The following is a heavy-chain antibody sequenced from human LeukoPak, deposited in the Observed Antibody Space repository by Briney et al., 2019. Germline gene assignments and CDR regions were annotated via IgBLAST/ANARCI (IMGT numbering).Heavy chain of an antibody. CDR2: ISSSRSYT. V-gene: IGHV3-11*03. J-gene: IGHJ4*02. CDR1: GFTFSDYY. D-gene: IGHD3-22*01. CDR3: ARIRYYYDSSGYYYPYYFDY. Sequence: GGSLRLSCAASGFTFSDYYMSWIRQAPGEGLEWVSYISSSRSYTNYADSVKGRFTISRDNAKNSLYLQMNSLRAEDTAVYYCARIRYYYDSSGYYYPYYFDYWGQGTLVTVSS.